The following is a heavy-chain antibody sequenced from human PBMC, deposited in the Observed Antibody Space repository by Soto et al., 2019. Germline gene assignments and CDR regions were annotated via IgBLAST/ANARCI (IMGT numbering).Heavy chain of an antibody. CDR2: INAGNGNT. CDR3: ARAVAVAADFDY. Sequence: ASVKVSCKASGYTFTSYAMHWVRQAPGQRLEWMGWINAGNGNTKYSQKLQGRVTITRDTSASTAYMELSSLRSEDTAVYYCARAVAVAADFDYWGQGTRATVSS. J-gene: IGHJ4*02. D-gene: IGHD6-19*01. CDR1: GYTFTSYA. V-gene: IGHV1-3*01.